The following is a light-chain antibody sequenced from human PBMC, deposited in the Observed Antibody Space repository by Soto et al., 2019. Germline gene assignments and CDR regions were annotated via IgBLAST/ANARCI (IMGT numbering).Light chain of an antibody. CDR2: GAS. J-gene: IGKJ1*01. CDR1: HNVRGR. Sequence: EIVMTQSPATLSVSPGERATLSCRASHNVRGRLAWYQQKAGQAPRLLIHGASTRATGIPGRFSGSGSGTEFTLIISSLQSEDFAVYYCQQFHNWPRTFGQGTKVDIK. V-gene: IGKV3-15*01. CDR3: QQFHNWPRT.